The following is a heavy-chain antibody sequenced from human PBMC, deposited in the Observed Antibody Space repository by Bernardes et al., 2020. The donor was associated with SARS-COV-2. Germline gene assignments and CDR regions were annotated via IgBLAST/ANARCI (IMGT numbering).Heavy chain of an antibody. CDR2: ITPDGRST. CDR3: STGGNGANAPGMDV. J-gene: IGHJ6*02. Sequence: GSLRLSCAASGFTFTTYWMHWGRPGPGRGLVWVSRITPDGRSTDYADSVKGRFIISRDNANNILYLQMHSLRVEDTGVYYCSTGGNGANAPGMDVWGQGTSVTVSS. D-gene: IGHD2-8*01. CDR1: GFTFTTYW. V-gene: IGHV3-74*01.